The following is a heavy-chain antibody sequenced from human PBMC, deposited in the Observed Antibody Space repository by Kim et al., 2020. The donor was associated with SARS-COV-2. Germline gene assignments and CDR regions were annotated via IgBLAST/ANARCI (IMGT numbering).Heavy chain of an antibody. Sequence: SETLSLTCTVSGGSISSDGYYWSWIRQHPGKGLEWIGYIYYRGNTYYSPSLKSRVTISVDTSKNHFSLKLSSVTAADTAVYFCARVRQSRFGDYGLDYWGQGTLITASS. CDR1: GGSISSDGYY. V-gene: IGHV4-31*02. CDR2: IYYRGNT. CDR3: ARVRQSRFGDYGLDY. D-gene: IGHD4-17*01. J-gene: IGHJ4*02.